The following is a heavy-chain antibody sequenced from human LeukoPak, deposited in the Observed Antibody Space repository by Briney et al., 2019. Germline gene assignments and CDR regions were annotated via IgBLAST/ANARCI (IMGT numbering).Heavy chain of an antibody. CDR2: ISGSGGRT. D-gene: IGHD1-26*01. Sequence: GGSLRLSCVASGFTFNSYNINWVRQAPGKGLEWVATISGSGGRTFHADSVKGRFTISRDNSMNTLFLQMNSLRVDDTAVYYCARDLLPLGGTLGNWYDPWGQETLVTVSS. CDR3: ARDLLPLGGTLGNWYDP. CDR1: GFTFNSYN. V-gene: IGHV3-23*01. J-gene: IGHJ5*02.